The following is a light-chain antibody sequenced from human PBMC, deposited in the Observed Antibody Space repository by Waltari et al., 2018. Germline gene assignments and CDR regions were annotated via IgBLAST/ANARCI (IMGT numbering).Light chain of an antibody. V-gene: IGKV3-15*01. CDR2: GAS. Sequence: IVMTQSPGTLSVSPGDRVTLSCRASQSVDSNLAWYQHKPGQAPRPLIFGASTRASGIPARFSGSGSGTEFTLTISSLQSEDFVVYYCQQYTDWPRTFGQGTKLEIK. CDR3: QQYTDWPRT. J-gene: IGKJ2*01. CDR1: QSVDSN.